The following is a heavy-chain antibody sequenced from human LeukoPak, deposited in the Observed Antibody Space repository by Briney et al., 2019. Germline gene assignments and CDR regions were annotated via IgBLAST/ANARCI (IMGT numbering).Heavy chain of an antibody. J-gene: IGHJ6*02. CDR2: IYYSGST. Sequence: SETLSLTCTVSGGSISSSSYYWGWIRQPPGKRLEWIGSIYYSGSTYYNPSLKSRVTISVDTSKNQFSPKLSSVTAADTAVYYCARAEWVGYYYGMDVWGQGTTVTVSS. CDR3: ARAEWVGYYYGMDV. CDR1: GGSISSSSYY. V-gene: IGHV4-39*01. D-gene: IGHD3-3*01.